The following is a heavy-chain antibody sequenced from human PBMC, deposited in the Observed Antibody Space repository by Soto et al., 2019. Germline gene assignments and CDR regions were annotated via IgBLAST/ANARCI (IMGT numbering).Heavy chain of an antibody. CDR2: LSRSGNTI. D-gene: IGHD6-13*01. CDR3: AGGCCWYAADAFDL. CDR1: GFTFGDYE. V-gene: IGHV3-11*01. Sequence: QVQLVESGGGLVQPGGSLRLSCAASGFTFGDYEMSWIRQAAGKGPEWVSFLSRSGNTIYYADSVKGRFKISRGNAEKSMYLQIECLRVEDPANYFFAGGCCWYAADAFDLWGPGAIVTVSA. J-gene: IGHJ3*01.